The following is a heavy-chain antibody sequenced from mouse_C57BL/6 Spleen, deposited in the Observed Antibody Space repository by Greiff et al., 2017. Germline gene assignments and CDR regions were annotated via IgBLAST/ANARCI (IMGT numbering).Heavy chain of an antibody. CDR1: GYTFTSYW. CDR2: IDPSDSYT. Sequence: QVQLQQPGAELVMPGASVKLSCKASGYTFTSYWMHWVKQRPGQGLEWIGEIDPSDSYTNYNQKFKGKSTLTVDKSSSTAYMQLSSLTSEDAAVYYCARRGYGSRNFDVWGTGTTVTVSS. V-gene: IGHV1-69*01. CDR3: ARRGYGSRNFDV. J-gene: IGHJ1*03. D-gene: IGHD1-1*01.